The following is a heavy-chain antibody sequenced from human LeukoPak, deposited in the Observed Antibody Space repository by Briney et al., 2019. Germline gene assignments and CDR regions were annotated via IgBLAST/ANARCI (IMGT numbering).Heavy chain of an antibody. CDR1: GITFGNSW. V-gene: IGHV3-74*01. J-gene: IGHJ5*02. Sequence: GGPLRLSCAASGITFGNSWMHWVRQGPGKGLVWISRINSDGGGAIYADSVKGRFTVSRDNAKNTLYLQVNSLRAEDTAVYYCARDVPHNWFDTWGQGTLVTVSS. CDR3: ARDVPHNWFDT. CDR2: INSDGGGA.